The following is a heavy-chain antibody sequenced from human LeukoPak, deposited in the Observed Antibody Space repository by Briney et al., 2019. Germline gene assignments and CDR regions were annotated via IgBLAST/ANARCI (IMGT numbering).Heavy chain of an antibody. Sequence: PGGSLRLSCAASGFTFDDYGMSWVRHAPGKGLEWVSGINWNGGSTGYADSVKGRFTISRDNAKNSLYLQMNSLRTEDTALYYCARDAIAARNFDYWGQGTLVTVSS. CDR1: GFTFDDYG. D-gene: IGHD6-6*01. CDR3: ARDAIAARNFDY. J-gene: IGHJ4*02. V-gene: IGHV3-20*04. CDR2: INWNGGST.